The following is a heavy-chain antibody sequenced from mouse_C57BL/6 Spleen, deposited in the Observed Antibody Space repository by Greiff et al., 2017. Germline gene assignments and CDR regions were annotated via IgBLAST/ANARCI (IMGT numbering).Heavy chain of an antibody. J-gene: IGHJ1*03. CDR3: ARREYDYDVYCDV. CDR2: ISSCSSTI. V-gene: IGHV5-17*01. D-gene: IGHD2-4*01. CDR1: GFTFSDYG. Sequence: EVQRVESGAGLVKPGGSLKLSCAASGFTFSDYGMHWVRQTPEQGLEWVAYISSCSSTIYYADTGKGRFTISRDNAKNTRFLQMTSRGSADTAMYYCARREYDYDVYCDVWGTGTTVTVSS.